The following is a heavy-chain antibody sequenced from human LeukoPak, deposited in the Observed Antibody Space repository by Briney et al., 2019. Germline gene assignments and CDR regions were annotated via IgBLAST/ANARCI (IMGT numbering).Heavy chain of an antibody. CDR1: GFTFSSYA. Sequence: QPGGSLRLSCAASGFTFSSYAMSWVRQAPGKGLEWVTAISGGGGSTYYADSVKGRFIISRDNAKNSLYLQMNSLRAEDTAIYYCARADWTNWGQGTLVIVSS. V-gene: IGHV3-23*01. CDR3: ARADWTN. J-gene: IGHJ4*02. CDR2: ISGGGGST. D-gene: IGHD1-1*01.